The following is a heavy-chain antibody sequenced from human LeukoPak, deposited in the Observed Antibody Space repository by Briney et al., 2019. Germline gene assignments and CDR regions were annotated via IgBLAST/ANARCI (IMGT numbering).Heavy chain of an antibody. D-gene: IGHD3-10*01. V-gene: IGHV1-18*01. Sequence: ASVKVSCKASGYTFTSYGISWVRQAPGQGLEWIGWISAYNGNTNYAQKLQGRVTMTTDTSTSTAYMELRSLRSDDTAVYYCGRLASVGYYGSGSHDYWGQGALVTVSS. CDR2: ISAYNGNT. CDR1: GYTFTSYG. CDR3: GRLASVGYYGSGSHDY. J-gene: IGHJ4*02.